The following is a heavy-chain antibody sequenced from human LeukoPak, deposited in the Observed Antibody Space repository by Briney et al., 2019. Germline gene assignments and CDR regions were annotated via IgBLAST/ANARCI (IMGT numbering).Heavy chain of an antibody. CDR1: GDPIGYFY. Sequence: SETLSLTCTVSGDPIGYFYWNWIRQPPGKALEWIGHIYYSGTTSTNYNPSLKSRVTMSVDRFNNHFSLRLSSVTAADTAIYYCARSDDIWGSYRYWGQGTLVTVSS. D-gene: IGHD3-16*02. J-gene: IGHJ4*02. CDR2: IYYSGTTST. V-gene: IGHV4-59*01. CDR3: ARSDDIWGSYRY.